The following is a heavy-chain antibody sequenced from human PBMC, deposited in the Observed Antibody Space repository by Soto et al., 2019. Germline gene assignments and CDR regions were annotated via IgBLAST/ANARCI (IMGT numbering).Heavy chain of an antibody. D-gene: IGHD6-19*01. J-gene: IGHJ4*02. CDR2: IIPIFGTA. Sequence: GASVKVSCKASGGTFSSYAISWVRQAPGQGLEWMGGIIPIFGTANYAQKFQGRVTITADESTSTAYMELSSLRSEDTAVYYCARDLNWQRGYSSGWRFDYWGQGTLVTVSS. V-gene: IGHV1-69*13. CDR1: GGTFSSYA. CDR3: ARDLNWQRGYSSGWRFDY.